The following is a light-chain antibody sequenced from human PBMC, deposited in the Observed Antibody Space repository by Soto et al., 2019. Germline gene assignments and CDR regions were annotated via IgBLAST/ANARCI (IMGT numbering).Light chain of an antibody. V-gene: IGKV3-20*01. Sequence: EIVLTQSPDTLSLSPGERATLSCRASRSVTSNYLAWYQQKPGQAPRLLIYGVSTRATGIPDRFSGSGSGTGFTLTISRLEPEDFAVYYCQQYGSSYPTTFGQGTRLEIK. CDR1: RSVTSNY. CDR2: GVS. CDR3: QQYGSSYPTT. J-gene: IGKJ5*01.